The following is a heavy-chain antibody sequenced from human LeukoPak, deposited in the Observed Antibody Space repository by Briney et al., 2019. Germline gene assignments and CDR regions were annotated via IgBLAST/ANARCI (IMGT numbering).Heavy chain of an antibody. V-gene: IGHV3-53*01. CDR2: IFSNGDT. J-gene: IGHJ4*02. CDR1: EFTVSRNY. Sequence: GGSLRLSCTASEFTVSRNYMLWVRQAPGKGLEWVSLIFSNGDTHYADSVKGRFTISRDTSKNTVSLQMNSLRVEDTAMYYCTRDQMNYWGQGTLVSVSS. D-gene: IGHD5-24*01. CDR3: TRDQMNY.